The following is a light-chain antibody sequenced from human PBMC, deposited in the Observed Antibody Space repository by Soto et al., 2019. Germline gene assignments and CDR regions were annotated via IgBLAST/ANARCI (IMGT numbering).Light chain of an antibody. CDR3: QQYNSYFFN. V-gene: IGKV1-5*03. Sequence: DIQMTQSPSTLSASVGDRVNITCRASQSINGWLAWYQQKPGKAPKLLISRASDLQTGVPSRFSGTGSGTEFTLTINSLQTDDFSTYYRQQYNSYFFNFGPGTKVDVK. CDR1: QSINGW. CDR2: RAS. J-gene: IGKJ3*01.